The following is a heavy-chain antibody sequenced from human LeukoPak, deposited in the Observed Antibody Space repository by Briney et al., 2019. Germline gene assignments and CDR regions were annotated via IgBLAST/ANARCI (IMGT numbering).Heavy chain of an antibody. V-gene: IGHV4-61*01. D-gene: IGHD5-18*01. CDR2: IYYSGST. CDR1: GGSVSSGSYY. CDR3: AREAMYSYGNNFDY. Sequence: PSETLSLTCTVSGGSVSSGSYYWSWIRQPPGKGLEWIGYIYYSGSTNYNPSLKSRVTISVDTSKNQFSLKLSSVTAADTAVYYCAREAMYSYGNNFDYWGQGTLVTVSS. J-gene: IGHJ4*02.